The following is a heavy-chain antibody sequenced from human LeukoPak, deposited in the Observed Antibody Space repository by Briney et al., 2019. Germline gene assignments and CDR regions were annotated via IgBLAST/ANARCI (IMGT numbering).Heavy chain of an antibody. CDR2: IYYSGST. V-gene: IGHV4-59*01. Sequence: SETLSLTCTVSGGSISSYYWSWIRQPPGKGLEWIGYIYYSGSTNYNSSLKSRVTISVDTSKNQFSLKLSSVTAADTAVYYCAREGFVRFLEWSNAFDIWGQGTMVTVSS. CDR1: GGSISSYY. D-gene: IGHD3-3*01. CDR3: AREGFVRFLEWSNAFDI. J-gene: IGHJ3*02.